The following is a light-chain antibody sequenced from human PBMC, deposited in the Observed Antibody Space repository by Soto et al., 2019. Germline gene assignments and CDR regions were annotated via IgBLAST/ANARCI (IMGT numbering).Light chain of an antibody. Sequence: QSVLTQPASVSGSPGQSITISCTGTSSDVGNYNLVSWYQQHPGKAPKLIIYEVSKRPSGVSNRFSGSKSGNTASLTISGLQAEDEDDYHCCSYAGSGTYVVFGGGTKLTVL. V-gene: IGLV2-23*02. CDR2: EVS. CDR3: CSYAGSGTYVV. J-gene: IGLJ2*01. CDR1: SSDVGNYNL.